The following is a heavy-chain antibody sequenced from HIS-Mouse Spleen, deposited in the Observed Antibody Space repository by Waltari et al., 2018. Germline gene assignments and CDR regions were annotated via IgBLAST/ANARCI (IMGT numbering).Heavy chain of an antibody. CDR3: AKDKHHAFDY. CDR1: GFTFSSYG. CDR2: ISYDGSNK. J-gene: IGHJ4*02. Sequence: QVQLVESGGGVVQPGRSLRLSCVASGFTFSSYGMHWVRQAPGKGLEWVAVISYDGSNKYYADSVKGRFTISRDNSKNTLYLQMNSLRAEDTAVYYCAKDKHHAFDYWGQGTLVTVSS. V-gene: IGHV3-30*18.